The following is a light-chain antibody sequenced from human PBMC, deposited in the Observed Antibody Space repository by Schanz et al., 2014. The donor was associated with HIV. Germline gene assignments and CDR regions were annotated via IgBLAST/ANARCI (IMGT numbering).Light chain of an antibody. Sequence: QSALTQPASVSGSPGQSITISCTGTSSDVGSYNFVSWYQQHPGKAPKLMIYDVNNRPSGISDRFSGSKSGNTASLTISGLQADDEGDYYCTSYTTNRTVSFGGGTKLTVL. V-gene: IGLV2-14*03. J-gene: IGLJ2*01. CDR2: DVN. CDR1: SSDVGSYNF. CDR3: TSYTTNRTVS.